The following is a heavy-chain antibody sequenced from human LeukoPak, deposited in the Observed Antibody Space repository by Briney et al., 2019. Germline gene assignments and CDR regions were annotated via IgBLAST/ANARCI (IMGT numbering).Heavy chain of an antibody. CDR1: GYTLTELS. D-gene: IGHD2-2*01. CDR2: FDPEDGET. V-gene: IGHV1-24*01. Sequence: ASVKVSCKVSGYTLTELSMHWVRQAPGKGLEWMGGFDPEDGETIYAQKSQGRVTLTADTSTDTSYMELSSLRSEDTAVYYCASLYCTTTNCYGPYYYYGMDVWGQGTMVTVSS. J-gene: IGHJ6*02. CDR3: ASLYCTTTNCYGPYYYYGMDV.